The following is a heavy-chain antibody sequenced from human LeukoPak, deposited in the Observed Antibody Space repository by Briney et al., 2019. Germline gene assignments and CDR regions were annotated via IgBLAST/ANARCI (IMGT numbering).Heavy chain of an antibody. Sequence: PSETLSLTCTVSGGSISSWYWSWIRQPPGKGLEWIGYIYDSGNTNYNPSLKSRVTISIDTSKNQFSLKLTSVTAADTATYYCAGETSLMGYASGLGFNYWGQGILVTVSS. CDR2: IYDSGNT. D-gene: IGHD6-19*01. CDR1: GGSISSWY. CDR3: AGETSLMGYASGLGFNY. V-gene: IGHV4-59*01. J-gene: IGHJ4*02.